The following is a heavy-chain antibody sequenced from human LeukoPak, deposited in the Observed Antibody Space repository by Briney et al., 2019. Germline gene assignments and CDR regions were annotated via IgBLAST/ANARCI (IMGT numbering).Heavy chain of an antibody. J-gene: IGHJ4*02. D-gene: IGHD2-21*02. CDR3: ATCNGDCYFNF. CDR1: GFTFRNAW. Sequence: GGSLRLSCAASGFTFRNAWMNWVRQAPGTGLEWVARVRSKAVGETAYYAAPVKGRFSISRDDSRDMVYLQMNSLETEDTAVYYCATCNGDCYFNFWGQGTLVTVSS. CDR2: VRSKAVGETA. V-gene: IGHV3-15*01.